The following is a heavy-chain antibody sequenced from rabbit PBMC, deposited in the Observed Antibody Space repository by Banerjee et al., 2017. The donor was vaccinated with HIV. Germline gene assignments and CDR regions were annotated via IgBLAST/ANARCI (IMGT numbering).Heavy chain of an antibody. J-gene: IGHJ2*01. CDR2: IDPVFGGT. Sequence: QEQLVESGGGLVQPGGSLKVSCKASGLDFSRYGVSWVRQAPGKGLEWIGYIDPVFGGTYYARWVNGRFTISSHNAQNTLYLQLNSLTAADTATYFCARGDGYGGDAYAAIDGLDPWGPGTLVTVS. CDR1: GLDFSRYG. CDR3: ARGDGYGGDAYAAIDGLDP. V-gene: IGHV1S47*01. D-gene: IGHD6-1*01.